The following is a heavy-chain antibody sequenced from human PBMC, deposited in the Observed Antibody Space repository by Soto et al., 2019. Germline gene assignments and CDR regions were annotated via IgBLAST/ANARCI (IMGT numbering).Heavy chain of an antibody. J-gene: IGHJ6*02. CDR3: ARAPDGTRGGMDV. Sequence: QVQLVESGGGVVQPGRSLRLSCAASGFTFSSYGMHWVRQAPGKGLEWVAVIWYDGSNKYYADSVKGRFTISRDNSKNTLYLQRNSLRAEDTAVYYCARAPDGTRGGMDVWGQGTTVTVSS. D-gene: IGHD1-26*01. V-gene: IGHV3-33*01. CDR2: IWYDGSNK. CDR1: GFTFSSYG.